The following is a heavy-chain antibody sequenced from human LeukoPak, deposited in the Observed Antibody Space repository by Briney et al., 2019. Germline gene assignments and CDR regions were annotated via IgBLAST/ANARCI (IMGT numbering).Heavy chain of an antibody. CDR3: ARSNQLLGNLDY. CDR1: GDSISSSSYY. CDR2: IYYSGST. Sequence: PSETLSLTCTVSGDSISSSSYYWGWIRQPPGKGLEWIGSIYYSGSTYYNPSLKSRVTISVDTSKNQFSLKLSSLTAADTAVYYCARSNQLLGNLDYWGQGTLVTVSS. J-gene: IGHJ4*02. V-gene: IGHV4-39*01. D-gene: IGHD2-2*01.